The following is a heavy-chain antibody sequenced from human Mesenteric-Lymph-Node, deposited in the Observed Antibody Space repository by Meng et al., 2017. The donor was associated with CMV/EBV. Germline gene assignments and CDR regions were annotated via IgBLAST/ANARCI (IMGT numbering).Heavy chain of an antibody. CDR2: ISWNSGSI. CDR1: GFTFDDYA. D-gene: IGHD2-8*01. J-gene: IGHJ3*02. CDR3: ARDRTSSWFNTFDI. V-gene: IGHV3-9*01. Sequence: SLKISCAASGFTFDDYAMHWVRQAPGKGLEWVSGISWNSGSIGYADSVKGRFTISRDNAKNSLYLQMNSLRAEDTAVYYCARDRTSSWFNTFDIWGQGTMVTVSS.